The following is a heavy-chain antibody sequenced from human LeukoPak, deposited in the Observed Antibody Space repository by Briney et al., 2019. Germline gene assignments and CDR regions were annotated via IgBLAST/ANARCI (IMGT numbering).Heavy chain of an antibody. CDR1: GHTLTDLT. Sequence: GASVKVSCKVSGHTLTDLTMHWVRQAPGKGLEWMGGFDPGNGEIIYAQKFQGRVTMTEDASTDTAYMELSSLKSEDTAVYYCAAGGLYDLLPYWGQVTLVTVSS. D-gene: IGHD3-3*01. V-gene: IGHV1-24*01. CDR3: AAGGLYDLLPY. J-gene: IGHJ4*02. CDR2: FDPGNGEI.